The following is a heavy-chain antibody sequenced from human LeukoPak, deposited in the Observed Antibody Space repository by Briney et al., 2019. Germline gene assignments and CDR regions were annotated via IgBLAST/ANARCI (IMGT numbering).Heavy chain of an antibody. CDR1: GFTFSTYS. Sequence: GGSLRLSCAASGFTFSTYSMNWVRQAPGKGLEWVSYISFSVNTKYYGDSVKGRFTISRDNAKNSLYLHMDSLRAEDTAVYYCATPHYYDSSGYYYGFDYLGQGTLVTVSP. CDR3: ATPHYYDSSGYYYGFDY. J-gene: IGHJ4*02. CDR2: ISFSVNTK. D-gene: IGHD3-22*01. V-gene: IGHV3-48*04.